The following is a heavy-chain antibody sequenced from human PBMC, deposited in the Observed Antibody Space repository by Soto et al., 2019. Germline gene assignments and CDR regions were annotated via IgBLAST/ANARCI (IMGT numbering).Heavy chain of an antibody. CDR3: ARLGVPRYSGYDYVPAVDIDY. J-gene: IGHJ4*02. Sequence: PSETLSLTCTVSGGSISRGGYYWSWIRQHPGKGLEWIGYIYYSGSTYYNPSLKSRVTISVDTSKNQFSLKLSSVTAADTAVYYCARLGVPRYSGYDYVPAVDIDYWGQGTLVTVSS. CDR2: IYYSGST. D-gene: IGHD5-12*01. V-gene: IGHV4-31*03. CDR1: GGSISRGGYY.